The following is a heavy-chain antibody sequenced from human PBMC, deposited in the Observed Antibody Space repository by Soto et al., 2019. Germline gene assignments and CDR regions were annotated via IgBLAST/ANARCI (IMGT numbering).Heavy chain of an antibody. Sequence: EVPLLESGGGLVQPGGSLRLSCAASGFTFSSYAMSWVRQAPGKGLEGVSAISGSGGSTHYADSVKGRFTISRDNSKNTLYLQMNSLRAEDTAVYYCAKASGWFGEFDYWGQGTLVTVSS. CDR2: ISGSGGST. D-gene: IGHD3-10*01. V-gene: IGHV3-23*01. J-gene: IGHJ4*02. CDR3: AKASGWFGEFDY. CDR1: GFTFSSYA.